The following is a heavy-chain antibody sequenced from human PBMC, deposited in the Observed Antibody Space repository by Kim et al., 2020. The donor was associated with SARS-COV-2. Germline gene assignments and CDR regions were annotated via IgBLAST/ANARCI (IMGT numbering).Heavy chain of an antibody. V-gene: IGHV4-30-4*01. J-gene: IGHJ4*02. Sequence: SETLSLTCAVSGDSFSSVAYYWSWIRRPPGRGLEWIGYISYSGSKYFNPSLQSRVTMSVDTSKNQFSLDLSSVTAADTAVYYCARDQGGRYVDYWGQGALVTLSS. D-gene: IGHD3-16*01. CDR2: ISYSGSK. CDR1: GDSFSSVAYY. CDR3: ARDQGGRYVDY.